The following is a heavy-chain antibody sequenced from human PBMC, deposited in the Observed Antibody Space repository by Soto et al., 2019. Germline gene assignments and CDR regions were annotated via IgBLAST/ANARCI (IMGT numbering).Heavy chain of an antibody. CDR2: IYYSGST. CDR3: ARGGRDYDSSGYSALGYYGMDV. Sequence: QVQLQESGPGLVKPSQTLSLTYTVSGGSISSGGYYWSWIRQHPGKGLEWIGYIYYSGSTYYNPSRKRRVTISVDTSKNQLSLKLSSVTAADTAVYYCARGGRDYDSSGYSALGYYGMDVWGQGTTVTVSS. CDR1: GGSISSGGYY. V-gene: IGHV4-31*03. J-gene: IGHJ6*02. D-gene: IGHD3-22*01.